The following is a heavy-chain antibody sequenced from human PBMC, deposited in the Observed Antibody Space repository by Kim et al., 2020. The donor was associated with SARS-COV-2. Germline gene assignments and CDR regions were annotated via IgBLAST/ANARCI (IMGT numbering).Heavy chain of an antibody. CDR2: IYHSGST. CDR1: GYSISSGYY. V-gene: IGHV4-38-2*02. J-gene: IGHJ6*02. Sequence: SETLSLTCTVSGYSISSGYYWGWIRQPPGKGLEWIGSIYHSGSTYYNPSLKSRVTISVDTSKNQFSLKLSSVTAADTAVYYCAGGAAAGTYSSRLGYGMDVWGQGTTVTVS. CDR3: AGGAAAGTYSSRLGYGMDV. D-gene: IGHD6-13*01.